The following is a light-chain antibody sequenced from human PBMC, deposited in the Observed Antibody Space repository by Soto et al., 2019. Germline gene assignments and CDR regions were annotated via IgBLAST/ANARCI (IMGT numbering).Light chain of an antibody. Sequence: EIVLTQSPGTLSLSPGERATLSCRASQTVSSAFLAWYQQKPGQAPRLLIYGALSRATGIPDRFSGSGSGTDFTLTISRLEPEDFAVYYCQQYGRTPLTFGGGTKVEI. V-gene: IGKV3-20*01. CDR1: QTVSSAF. J-gene: IGKJ4*01. CDR2: GAL. CDR3: QQYGRTPLT.